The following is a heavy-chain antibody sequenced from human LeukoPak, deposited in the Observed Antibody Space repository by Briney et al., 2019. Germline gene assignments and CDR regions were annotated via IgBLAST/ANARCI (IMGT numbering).Heavy chain of an antibody. J-gene: IGHJ4*02. D-gene: IGHD4-23*01. Sequence: PGGSLRLSCAASGFTSSSYEMHWVRQVPGRRLEWVSYISSGGSTIYYADSVKGRFTISRDNAKNSLYLQMNSLRAEDTAVYYCARDTDYGGPFDYWGQGTLVTVSS. CDR1: GFTSSSYE. V-gene: IGHV3-48*03. CDR3: ARDTDYGGPFDY. CDR2: ISSGGSTI.